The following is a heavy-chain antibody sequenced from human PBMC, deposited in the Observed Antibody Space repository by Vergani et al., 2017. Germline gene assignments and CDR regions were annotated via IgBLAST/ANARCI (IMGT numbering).Heavy chain of an antibody. CDR3: AHSSSYYYYYGMDV. J-gene: IGHJ6*02. D-gene: IGHD6-13*01. Sequence: EVQLLESGGGLVQRGGSLRLSCAASGFIFSSYAMSWVRQAPGRGLEWVTAISGGGGSTYYADSGKGRFTTSRDNSKNTLYLQMNSLRAEDTAVYYCAHSSSYYYYYGMDVWGQGTTVTVSS. CDR1: GFIFSSYA. V-gene: IGHV3-23*01. CDR2: ISGGGGST.